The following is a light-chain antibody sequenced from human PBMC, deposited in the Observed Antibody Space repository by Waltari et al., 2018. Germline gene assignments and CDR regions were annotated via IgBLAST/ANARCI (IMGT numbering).Light chain of an antibody. Sequence: DIVMTQSPDSLAVSLGERATINSTSSQSVLETSANKNYLAWYQQRPGQSPKMLFYWASVREAGVPERLSASGSGTDFTLTINSLQAEDVAVYFCQQYFSGHTFGQGTKLEIK. CDR2: WAS. J-gene: IGKJ2*01. V-gene: IGKV4-1*01. CDR1: QSVLETSANKNY. CDR3: QQYFSGHT.